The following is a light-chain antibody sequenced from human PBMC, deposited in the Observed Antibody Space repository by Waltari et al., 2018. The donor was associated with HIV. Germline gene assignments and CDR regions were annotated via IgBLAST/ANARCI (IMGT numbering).Light chain of an antibody. Sequence: SYVLTQSPSVPVAPGKTARITCGGNNIGSKSVHWYQQKPGQAPVLVIDYDSDRPSGIPERFSGSNSGNTATLTISRVEAGDEADYYCQVWDSSSGVVFGGGTRLTVL. CDR3: QVWDSSSGVV. CDR1: NIGSKS. V-gene: IGLV3-21*04. J-gene: IGLJ2*01. CDR2: YDS.